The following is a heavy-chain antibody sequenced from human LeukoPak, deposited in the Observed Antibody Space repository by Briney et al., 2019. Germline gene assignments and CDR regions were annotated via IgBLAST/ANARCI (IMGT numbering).Heavy chain of an antibody. CDR1: GFTVSGNY. J-gene: IGHJ4*02. CDR2: IYSGETT. CDR3: ARGYSSSSFFDY. Sequence: GGSLRLSCAASGFTVSGNYISWVRQSPGKGLEWVSVIYSGETTYYADSVKGRFTLSRDNFKNTVYLQMNSLRAEDTAVYYCARGYSSSSFFDYWGQGTLSPSPQ. V-gene: IGHV3-66*01. D-gene: IGHD6-6*01.